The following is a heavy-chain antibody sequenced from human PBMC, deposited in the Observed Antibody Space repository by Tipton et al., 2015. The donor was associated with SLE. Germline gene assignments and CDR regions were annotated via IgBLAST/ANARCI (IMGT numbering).Heavy chain of an antibody. V-gene: IGHV3-74*01. D-gene: IGHD3-9*01. CDR2: INSDGSRT. CDR1: GFTFSSYW. CDR3: ARVLTPYYGMDV. J-gene: IGHJ6*02. Sequence: SLRLSCAASGFTFSSYWMHWVRQAPGKGLVWVSRINSDGSRTTYADSVKGRFTISRDNAKNTLYLQMNSLRAEDTAVYYCARVLTPYYGMDVWGQGTTFTVSS.